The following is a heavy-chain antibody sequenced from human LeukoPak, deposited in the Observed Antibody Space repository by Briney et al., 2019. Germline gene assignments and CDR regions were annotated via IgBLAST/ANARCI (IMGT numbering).Heavy chain of an antibody. Sequence: PGGSLRLSCAASGFTFSSYSMSWVRQAPGKGLEWVANIKQDGSEKYYVDSVKGRFTISRDNAKNSLYLQMNSLRAEDTAVYYCAKDLHYGSADYWGQGTLVTVSS. CDR1: GFTFSSYS. J-gene: IGHJ4*02. CDR3: AKDLHYGSADY. D-gene: IGHD3-10*01. CDR2: IKQDGSEK. V-gene: IGHV3-7*01.